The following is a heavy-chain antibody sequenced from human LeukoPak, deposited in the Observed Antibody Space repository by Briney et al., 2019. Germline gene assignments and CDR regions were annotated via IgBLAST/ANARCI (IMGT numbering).Heavy chain of an antibody. CDR3: ARAGYSYPYYFDY. CDR2: IYHSGST. D-gene: IGHD5-18*01. CDR1: GGSISSVNW. V-gene: IGHV4-4*02. J-gene: IGHJ4*02. Sequence: PSETLSLTCAVSGGSISSVNWWNWVRQPPGKGLELIGEIYHSGSTNYNPSLKGRVTISVDKSKNQFSLKLSSVTAADTAVYYCARAGYSYPYYFDYWGQGTLVTVSS.